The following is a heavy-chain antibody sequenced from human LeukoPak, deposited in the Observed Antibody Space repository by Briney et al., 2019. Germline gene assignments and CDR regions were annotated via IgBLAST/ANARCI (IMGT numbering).Heavy chain of an antibody. CDR1: GYTFTNYG. CDR3: ARYSYGLYYFDS. V-gene: IGHV1-18*01. CDR2: ICDYNGIT. Sequence: GASVKVSCKASGYTFTNYGISWVRQAPGQGLEWMGWICDYNGITNYAQTFQGRVTMTTDTSTSTAYMELRSLRSDDTGVYYCARYSYGLYYFDSWGQGTLVTVSS. J-gene: IGHJ4*02. D-gene: IGHD5-18*01.